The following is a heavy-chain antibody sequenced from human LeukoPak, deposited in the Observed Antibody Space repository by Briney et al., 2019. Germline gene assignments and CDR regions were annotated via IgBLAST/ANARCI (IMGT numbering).Heavy chain of an antibody. CDR1: GFTFSNYA. J-gene: IGHJ6*04. CDR2: ITGSGGNT. Sequence: GGSLRLSCAASGFTFSNYAMSWVRQAPGKGLEWVSAITGSGGNTYYADSVKGRFTTSRDNSKNTLYLQMNSLRAEDTAVCYCARDYCTSTNCFAAYGMDVWGKGTTVTVSS. D-gene: IGHD2-2*01. CDR3: ARDYCTSTNCFAAYGMDV. V-gene: IGHV3-23*01.